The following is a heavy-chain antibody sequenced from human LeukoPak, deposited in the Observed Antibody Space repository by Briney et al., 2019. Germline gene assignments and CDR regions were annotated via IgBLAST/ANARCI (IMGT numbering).Heavy chain of an antibody. V-gene: IGHV3-23*01. CDR1: GFTFSSYG. CDR2: ISGSGART. Sequence: PGGSLRLSCAASGFTFSSYGMTWVRQAPGKGLDWVSGISGSGARTDYADSVKGRFTISRDNAENTLYLQMNSLRAEDTAVYYCAKGSREWELLDAFDIWGQGTMVTVSS. D-gene: IGHD1-26*01. J-gene: IGHJ3*02. CDR3: AKGSREWELLDAFDI.